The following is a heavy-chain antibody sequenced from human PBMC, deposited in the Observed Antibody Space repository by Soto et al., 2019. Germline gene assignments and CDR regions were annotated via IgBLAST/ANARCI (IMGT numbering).Heavy chain of an antibody. J-gene: IGHJ6*03. CDR3: ARDGGLEYSSSSGVSYYYYMDV. CDR1: GYTFTGYY. CDR2: INPNSGGT. V-gene: IGHV1-2*04. Sequence: ASVKVSCKASGYTFTGYYMHWVRQAPGQGLEWMGWINPNSGGTNYAQKFQGWVTMTRDRSISTAYMELGRLRSDDTAVYYCARDGGLEYSSSSGVSYYYYMDVWGKGTTVTVSS. D-gene: IGHD6-6*01.